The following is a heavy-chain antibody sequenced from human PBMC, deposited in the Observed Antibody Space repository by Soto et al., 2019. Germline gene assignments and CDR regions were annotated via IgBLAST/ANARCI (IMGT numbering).Heavy chain of an antibody. D-gene: IGHD6-13*01. CDR3: AREGSSWYAGAFDI. J-gene: IGHJ3*02. CDR2: ISAYNGNT. Sequence: ASVKVSCKASGYTFTSYGISWVRQAPVQGREWMGWISAYNGNTNYAQKLQGRVTMTTDTSASTDYMELRSLRSDDTAVYYCAREGSSWYAGAFDIWGQGKRVTVSS. CDR1: GYTFTSYG. V-gene: IGHV1-18*04.